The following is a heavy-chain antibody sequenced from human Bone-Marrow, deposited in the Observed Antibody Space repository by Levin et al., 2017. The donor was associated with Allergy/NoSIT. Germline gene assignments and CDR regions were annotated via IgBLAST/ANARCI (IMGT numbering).Heavy chain of an antibody. CDR1: GYTFTGYY. V-gene: IGHV1-2*06. J-gene: IGHJ3*02. CDR2: INPNSGGT. Sequence: GESLKISCKASGYTFTGYYMHWVRQAPGQGLEWMGRINPNSGGTNYAQKFQGRVTMTRDTSISTAYMELSRLRSDDTAVYYCARSPWQPGGAFDIWGQGTMVTVSS. D-gene: IGHD3-10*01. CDR3: ARSPWQPGGAFDI.